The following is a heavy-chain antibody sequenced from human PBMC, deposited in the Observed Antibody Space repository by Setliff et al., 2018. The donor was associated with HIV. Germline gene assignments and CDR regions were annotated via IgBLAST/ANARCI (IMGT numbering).Heavy chain of an antibody. CDR2: INHSGGT. V-gene: IGHV4-34*01. D-gene: IGHD3-3*01. Sequence: SETLSLTCAVYGGSLSDHYWSWIRQPPGKGLEWIGEINHSGGTHYNPSLRSRVTISVDTSKNHFSLKLSSVTAADTAVFYCARVPFTTGFDYWGQGILVTVSS. CDR1: GGSLSDHY. CDR3: ARVPFTTGFDY. J-gene: IGHJ4*02.